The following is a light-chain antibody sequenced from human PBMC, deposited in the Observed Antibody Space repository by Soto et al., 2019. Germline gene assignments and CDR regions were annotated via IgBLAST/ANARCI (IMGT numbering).Light chain of an antibody. Sequence: QSALTQPPSVSGSPGQSVAISCTGTSSDVGSYNRVSWYQQSPGTAPKLMIYEVNNRPSGVPDRFSGSKSGNTASLTISGLQAEDEGDYYCSSYTTSSTYVFGTGTKVT. CDR3: SSYTTSSTYV. CDR2: EVN. J-gene: IGLJ1*01. V-gene: IGLV2-18*02. CDR1: SSDVGSYNR.